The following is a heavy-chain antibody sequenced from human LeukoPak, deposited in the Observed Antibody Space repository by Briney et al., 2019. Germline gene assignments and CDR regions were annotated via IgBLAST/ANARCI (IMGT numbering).Heavy chain of an antibody. V-gene: IGHV4-59*01. Sequence: SETLSLTCIDARGSISSYNWSWMRQPPGKGLEWIGYIYYSGSTNYNPSLKSRVTISVDTSKNQFSLKLSSVTAADTAVYYCAREAYYDSSGYSHDAFDIWGQGTMVTVSS. CDR2: IYYSGST. D-gene: IGHD3-22*01. CDR3: AREAYYDSSGYSHDAFDI. CDR1: RGSISSYN. J-gene: IGHJ3*02.